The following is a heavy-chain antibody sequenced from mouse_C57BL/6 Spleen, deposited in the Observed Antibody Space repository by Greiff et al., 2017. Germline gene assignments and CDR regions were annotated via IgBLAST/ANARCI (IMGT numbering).Heavy chain of an antibody. D-gene: IGHD2-4*01. CDR3: AREGLYYDYGRSYAMDY. Sequence: QVQLKESGAELARPGASVKLSCKASGYTFTSYGISWVKQRTGQGLEWIGEIYPRSGNTYYNEKFKGKATLTADKSSSTAYMELRSLTSEDSAVYFCAREGLYYDYGRSYAMDYWGQGTSVTVSS. CDR1: GYTFTSYG. V-gene: IGHV1-81*01. J-gene: IGHJ4*01. CDR2: IYPRSGNT.